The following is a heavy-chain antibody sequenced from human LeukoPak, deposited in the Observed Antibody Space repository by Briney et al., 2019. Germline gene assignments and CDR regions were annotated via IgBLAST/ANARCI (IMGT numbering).Heavy chain of an antibody. D-gene: IGHD6-13*01. CDR1: GGSISSYY. V-gene: IGHV4-59*08. Sequence: SETLSLTCAVSGGSISSYYWSWIRQPPGKGLEWIEYTHYSGSTDYNPSLKTRVTISVDASKNQFSLKLSSVTAADTAVYYCARGAAGTVPFDYWGQGTLASVSS. CDR2: THYSGST. J-gene: IGHJ4*02. CDR3: ARGAAGTVPFDY.